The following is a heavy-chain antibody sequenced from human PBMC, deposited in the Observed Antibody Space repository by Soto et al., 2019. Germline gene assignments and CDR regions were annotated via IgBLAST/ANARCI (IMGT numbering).Heavy chain of an antibody. J-gene: IGHJ4*02. D-gene: IGHD6-19*01. Sequence: ASVKVSCKASGYTFTSYAIHWVRQAPGQRLEWMGWINAGNGYTKYSQKFQGRVTITRDTSASTAYMELSSLRSEDTAVYYCARDLGGWPDYWGQGTLVTVSS. CDR1: GYTFTSYA. CDR3: ARDLGGWPDY. V-gene: IGHV1-3*01. CDR2: INAGNGYT.